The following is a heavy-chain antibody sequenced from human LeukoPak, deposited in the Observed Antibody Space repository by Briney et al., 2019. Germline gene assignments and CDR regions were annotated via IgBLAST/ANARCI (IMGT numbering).Heavy chain of an antibody. CDR3: ARAHPYYYDSSGYPNWFDP. D-gene: IGHD3-22*01. J-gene: IGHJ5*02. CDR2: INPSGGST. V-gene: IGHV1-46*01. Sequence: ASVKVSCKASGYTFTSYYMHWVRQAPGQGLEWMGIINPSGGSTSYAQKFQGRVTMTRDTSTSTVYMELSSLRSEDTAVYYCARAHPYYYDSSGYPNWFDPWGQGTLVTVSS. CDR1: GYTFTSYY.